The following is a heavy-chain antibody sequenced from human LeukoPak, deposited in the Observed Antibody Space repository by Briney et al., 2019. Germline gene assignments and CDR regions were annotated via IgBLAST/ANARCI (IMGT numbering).Heavy chain of an antibody. D-gene: IGHD3-10*02. J-gene: IGHJ4*02. CDR1: GFTFSSYA. CDR2: VSGGGGST. Sequence: GGSLRLSCATSGFTFSSYAMSWVRQAPGKGLEWVSTVSGGGGSTWYADSVKGRFTISRDNSKNTLYLQMNSLRAEDTAVYYCATYVRGDFDYWGQGTLSPSPQ. CDR3: ATYVRGDFDY. V-gene: IGHV3-23*01.